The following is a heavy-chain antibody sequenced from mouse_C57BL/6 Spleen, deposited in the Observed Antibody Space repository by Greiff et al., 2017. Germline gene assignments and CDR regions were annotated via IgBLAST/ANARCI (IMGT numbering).Heavy chain of an antibody. CDR2: IRLKSDNYAT. J-gene: IGHJ4*01. V-gene: IGHV6-3*01. Sequence: EVQLVESGGGLVQPGGSMKLSCVASGFTFSNYWMNWVRQSPEKGLEWVAQIRLKSDNYATHYAASVKGRFTISRDDSKSSVYLQMNNLRAEDTGIYYCTAYGPGGYWGQGTSVTVSS. CDR1: GFTFSNYW. CDR3: TAYGPGGY. D-gene: IGHD2-10*02.